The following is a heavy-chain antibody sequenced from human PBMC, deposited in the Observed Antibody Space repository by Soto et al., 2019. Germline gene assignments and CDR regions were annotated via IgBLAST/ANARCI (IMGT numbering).Heavy chain of an antibody. V-gene: IGHV3-48*03. CDR1: GFTFSSYE. J-gene: IGHJ5*02. CDR3: ARDQDSSGLGGWFDP. CDR2: ISSSGSTI. D-gene: IGHD6-19*01. Sequence: LRLSCAASGFTFSSYEMNWVRQAPGKGLEWVSYISSSGSTIYYADSVKGRFTISRDNSKNTLYLQMNSLRAEDTAVYYCARDQDSSGLGGWFDPWGQGTLVTVSS.